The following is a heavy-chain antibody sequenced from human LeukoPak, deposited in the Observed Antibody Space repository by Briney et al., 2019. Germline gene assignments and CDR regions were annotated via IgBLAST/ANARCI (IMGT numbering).Heavy chain of an antibody. CDR1: GFTFSDYY. CDR2: IGRSGNSI. V-gene: IGHV3-11*04. CDR3: ASTEIYWNRTPPDY. J-gene: IGHJ4*02. Sequence: GGSLRLSCAASGFTFSDYYMSWVRQAPGGGLEWVSHIGRSGNSIYYADSVKGRFTISRDNAKNSLYLQMNSLRAEDTAVYYCASTEIYWNRTPPDYWGQGTLVTVSS. D-gene: IGHD1-1*01.